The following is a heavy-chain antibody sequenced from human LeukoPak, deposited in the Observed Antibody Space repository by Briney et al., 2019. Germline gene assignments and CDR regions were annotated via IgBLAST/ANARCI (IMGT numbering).Heavy chain of an antibody. D-gene: IGHD6-19*01. CDR1: GFSISRGSYY. CDR3: ARGAAVALDC. Sequence: SETLSLTCTVSGFSISRGSYYWSWLRQPAGRGLEWIGRISTSGCTNYNPLLKSRLTISVDTSKNQFALKLNSGTAADTAGYYCARGAAVALDCWGQGSLAGVSS. CDR2: ISTSGCT. V-gene: IGHV4-61*02. J-gene: IGHJ4*02.